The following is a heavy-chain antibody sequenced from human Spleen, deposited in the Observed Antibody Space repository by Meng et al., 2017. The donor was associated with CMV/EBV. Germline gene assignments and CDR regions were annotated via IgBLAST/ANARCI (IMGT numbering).Heavy chain of an antibody. CDR2: IYPSDSDT. CDR1: GSRCTICW. CDR3: ATGDRGEPYNFDH. J-gene: IGHJ4*02. Sequence: CKGSGSRCTICWIAWVRQMPGKGLEWMGTIYPSDSDTRYSPSFQGQVTISGDKSISTAYLQWSRLKASDTAMYYCATGDRGEPYNFDHWGQGTLVTVSS. D-gene: IGHD1-14*01. V-gene: IGHV5-51*01.